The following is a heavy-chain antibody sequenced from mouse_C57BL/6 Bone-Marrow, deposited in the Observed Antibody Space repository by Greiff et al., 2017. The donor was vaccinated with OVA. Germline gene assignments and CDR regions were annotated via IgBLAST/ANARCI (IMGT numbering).Heavy chain of an antibody. J-gene: IGHJ4*01. CDR3: ARVRRGAMDY. CDR1: GYTFTSYW. CDR2: IDPSDSYT. Sequence: VPLQQPGAELVMPGASVKLSCKASGYTFTSYWMHWVKQRPGHGLEWIGEIDPSDSYTNYNQKFKGKSTLTVDKSSSTAYKQLSSLTSEDSAVDYCARVRRGAMDYWGQGTSVTVSS. V-gene: IGHV1-69*01.